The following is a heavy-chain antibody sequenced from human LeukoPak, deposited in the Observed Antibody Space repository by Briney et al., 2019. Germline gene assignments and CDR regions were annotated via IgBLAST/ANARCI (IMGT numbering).Heavy chain of an antibody. CDR2: INPSGGST. J-gene: IGHJ4*02. CDR3: ASSIRDSSSWYGGDSSGPGDY. Sequence: GASVKVSCKASGYTFTSYYMHWVRQAPGQGLEWMGIINPSGGSTSYAQKFQGRVTTTRDTSTSTVYMELSSLRSEDTAVYYCASSIRDSSSWYGGDSSGPGDYWGQGTLVTVSS. V-gene: IGHV1-46*01. CDR1: GYTFTSYY. D-gene: IGHD6-13*01.